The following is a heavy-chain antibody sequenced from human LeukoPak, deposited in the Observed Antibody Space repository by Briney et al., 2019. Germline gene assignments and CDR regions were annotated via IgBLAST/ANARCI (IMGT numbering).Heavy chain of an antibody. Sequence: PGGSLRLSCAASGFTFSSYAMHWVRQAPGKGLEWVAVISYDGSNKYYPDSVEGRFTISRDNPKNTVYLQMNSLRADDTAVYYCVKSRRVGANQRGLFDYWGQGTLVTVSP. V-gene: IGHV3-30-3*01. CDR3: VKSRRVGANQRGLFDY. J-gene: IGHJ4*02. CDR1: GFTFSSYA. D-gene: IGHD1-26*01. CDR2: ISYDGSNK.